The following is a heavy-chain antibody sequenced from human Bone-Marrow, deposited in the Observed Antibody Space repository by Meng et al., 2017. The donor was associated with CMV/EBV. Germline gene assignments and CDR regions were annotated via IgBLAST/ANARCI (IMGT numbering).Heavy chain of an antibody. CDR2: VYNRGNP. D-gene: IGHD5-18*01. J-gene: IGHJ4*02. Sequence: CAVSGDSISNGRWWSWVRQPQGKGLEWIGEVYNRGNPNYNPSLKGRVTISRDESRNQFSLELSSVTAADTALYYCARHWSGGYSLDDWGQGTLVTVSS. CDR3: ARHWSGGYSLDD. CDR1: GDSISNGRW. V-gene: IGHV4-4*02.